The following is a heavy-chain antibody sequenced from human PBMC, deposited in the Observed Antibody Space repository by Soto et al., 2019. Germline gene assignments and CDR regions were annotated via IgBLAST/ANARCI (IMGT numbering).Heavy chain of an antibody. Sequence: SETLSLTCTVSGCSISSYYWSWIRQPPGKGLEWIGYIYYSGSTNYNPSLKSRVTISVDTSKNQFSLKLSSVTAADTAVYYCAREYSPFDAFDIWGQGTMVTVSS. D-gene: IGHD6-13*01. CDR1: GCSISSYY. CDR2: IYYSGST. J-gene: IGHJ3*02. V-gene: IGHV4-59*01. CDR3: AREYSPFDAFDI.